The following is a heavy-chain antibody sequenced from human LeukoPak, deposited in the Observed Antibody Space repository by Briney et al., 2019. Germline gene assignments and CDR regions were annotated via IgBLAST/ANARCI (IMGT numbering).Heavy chain of an antibody. CDR2: ISSSSSYI. CDR3: ARRAGYSYGYGAFDI. J-gene: IGHJ3*02. D-gene: IGHD5-18*01. CDR1: GFTFSSYS. Sequence: GGSLRLSCAASGFTFSSYSMNWVRQAPGKGLECVSSISSSSSYIYYADSVKGRFTISRDNTKNSLYLQMNSLRAEDTAVYYCARRAGYSYGYGAFDIWGQGTMVTVSS. V-gene: IGHV3-21*01.